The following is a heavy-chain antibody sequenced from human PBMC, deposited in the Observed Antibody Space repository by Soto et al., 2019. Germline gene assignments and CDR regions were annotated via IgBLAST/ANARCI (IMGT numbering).Heavy chain of an antibody. J-gene: IGHJ6*02. D-gene: IGHD6-13*01. CDR3: ARVGPDLPSIAAAGTLKYYYYGMDV. Sequence: ASVKVSCKASGYTFTSYYMHWVRQAPGQGLEWMGIINPSGGSTSYAQKFQGRVTMTRDTSTSTVYMELSSLRSEDTAVYYCARVGPDLPSIAAAGTLKYYYYGMDVWGQGTTVTVSS. CDR1: GYTFTSYY. V-gene: IGHV1-46*01. CDR2: INPSGGST.